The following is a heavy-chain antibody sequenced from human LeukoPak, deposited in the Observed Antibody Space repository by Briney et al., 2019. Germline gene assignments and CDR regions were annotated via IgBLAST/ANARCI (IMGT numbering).Heavy chain of an antibody. D-gene: IGHD6-13*01. J-gene: IGHJ4*02. V-gene: IGHV4-4*02. Sequence: SETLSLTCAVSGGSISSSNWWSWVRQPPGKGLEWIGEIYHSGSTNYNPSLKSRVTISVDKSKNQFSLKLSSVTAADTAVYYCARFPREAAAGFDYWGQGTLVTVSS. CDR2: IYHSGST. CDR3: ARFPREAAAGFDY. CDR1: GGSISSSNW.